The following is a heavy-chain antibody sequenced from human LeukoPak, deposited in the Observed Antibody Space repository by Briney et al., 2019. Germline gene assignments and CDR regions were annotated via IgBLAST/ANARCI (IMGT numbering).Heavy chain of an antibody. CDR1: GGTFSSYA. CDR3: ARAMVRGVIDTAFDY. J-gene: IGHJ4*02. D-gene: IGHD3-10*01. V-gene: IGHV1-69*06. Sequence: ASVKVSCKASGGTFSSYAISWVRQAPGQGLEWMGGIIPMFGTANYTQKFQGRVTITADKSTSTAYMELSSLRAEDTAVYYCARAMVRGVIDTAFDYWGQGTLVTVSS. CDR2: IIPMFGTA.